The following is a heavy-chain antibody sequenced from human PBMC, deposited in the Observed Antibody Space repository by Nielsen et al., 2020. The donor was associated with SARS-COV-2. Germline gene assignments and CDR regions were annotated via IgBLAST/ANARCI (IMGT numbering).Heavy chain of an antibody. Sequence: GESLKISCAAPGFRFTSYSMNWVRQAPGKGLEWVASITMSGAYMYYADSVRGRFTVSRDNAENSLYLQMNSLRDEDTAVYYCARDQDGGAATSNWYFDLWGRGTLVIVSS. CDR3: ARDQDGGAATSNWYFDL. CDR2: ITMSGAYM. CDR1: GFRFTSYS. J-gene: IGHJ2*01. D-gene: IGHD6-25*01. V-gene: IGHV3-21*06.